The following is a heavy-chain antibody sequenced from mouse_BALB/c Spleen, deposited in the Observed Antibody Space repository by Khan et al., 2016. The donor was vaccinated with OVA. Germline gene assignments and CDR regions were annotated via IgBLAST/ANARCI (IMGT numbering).Heavy chain of an antibody. V-gene: IGHV2-2*02. Sequence: QVQLQQSGPGLVQPSQSLSITCTVSGFSLTNYSVHWVRQSPGKGLEWLGVIWSAGSTDYNAAFISRLTIRNDNSRSQVFFKMNSLQPNDTAIYYCARRGYDYGRGALFAYWGQGTLVTVSA. D-gene: IGHD2-4*01. CDR2: IWSAGST. CDR3: ARRGYDYGRGALFAY. CDR1: GFSLTNYS. J-gene: IGHJ3*01.